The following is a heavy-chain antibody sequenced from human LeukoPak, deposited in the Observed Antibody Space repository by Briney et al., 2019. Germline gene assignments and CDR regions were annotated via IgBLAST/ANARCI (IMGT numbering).Heavy chain of an antibody. D-gene: IGHD3-9*01. CDR1: GFTFDDYG. Sequence: GGSLRLSCAASGFTFDDYGMSWVRQAPGKGLEWVSGINWNGGSTGYADSVKGRFTISRDNAKNSLYLQMNSLRAEDTALYHCARVMGILTDYYYYDKDVWGQGTTVTVSS. CDR2: INWNGGST. J-gene: IGHJ6*02. CDR3: ARVMGILTDYYYYDKDV. V-gene: IGHV3-20*01.